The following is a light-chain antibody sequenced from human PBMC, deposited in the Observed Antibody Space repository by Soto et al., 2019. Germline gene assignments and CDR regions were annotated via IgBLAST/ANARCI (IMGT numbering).Light chain of an antibody. Sequence: EIVWTQSPGTLSLSPGERATLSCRASQSVSSSYLAWYQQKPGQAPRLLIYGASSRATGIPDRFSGSGCGTDFPITISRLEPEDFAVYYCQQYGSSPQWTFGQGTKVEIK. V-gene: IGKV3-20*01. J-gene: IGKJ1*01. CDR1: QSVSSSY. CDR2: GAS. CDR3: QQYGSSPQWT.